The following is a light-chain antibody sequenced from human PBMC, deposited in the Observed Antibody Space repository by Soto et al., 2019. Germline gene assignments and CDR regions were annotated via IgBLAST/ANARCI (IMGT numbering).Light chain of an antibody. J-gene: IGKJ4*01. CDR1: QDISNY. V-gene: IGKV1-33*01. CDR2: DAS. Sequence: DIQMTQSPSSLSASVGDRVTITCQASQDISNYLNWYQQKPGKAPKLLIYDASNLAIGVPSRFSGSGSGTDFTLTITSLQPEDIATYYCQQYDILPLTFGGGTKVDIK. CDR3: QQYDILPLT.